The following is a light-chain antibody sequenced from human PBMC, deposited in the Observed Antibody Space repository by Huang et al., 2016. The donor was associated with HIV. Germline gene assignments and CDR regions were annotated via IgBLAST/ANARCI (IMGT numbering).Light chain of an antibody. V-gene: IGKV3-11*01. CDR2: DAS. CDR3: QQRSIWPPIT. J-gene: IGKJ5*01. CDR1: QSVSSY. Sequence: EIVLTQSPATLSLSPGERATLSCRAGQSVSSYLAWYQQKPGQAPRLLIYDASNRATAIPARFSGSGSGTDFTLTISSLEPEDFAVYYCQQRSIWPPITFGQGTRLEIK.